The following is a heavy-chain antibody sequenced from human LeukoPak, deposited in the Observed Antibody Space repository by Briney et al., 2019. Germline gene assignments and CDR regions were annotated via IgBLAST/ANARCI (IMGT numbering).Heavy chain of an antibody. CDR1: GFSLSTSGMC. J-gene: IGHJ3*02. V-gene: IGHV2-70*11. D-gene: IGHD3-9*01. CDR3: AQSYYDINDAFDI. CDR2: IDWGDDK. Sequence: SGPTLVNPTQTLTLTCTFSGFSLSTSGMCVSWIRQPPGKALEWLARIDWGDDKYYSTSLKTRLTISKDTSKNQVVLTMTNMDPVDTATYYCAQSYYDINDAFDIWGQGTMVTVSS.